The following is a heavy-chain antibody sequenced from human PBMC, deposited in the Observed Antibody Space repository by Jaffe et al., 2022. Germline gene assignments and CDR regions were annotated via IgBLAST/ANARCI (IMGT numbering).Heavy chain of an antibody. V-gene: IGHV4-4*02. Sequence: QVQLQESGPGLVKPSGTLSLTCAVSGGSISSSNWWSWVRQPPGKGLEWIGEIYHSGSTNYNPSLKSRVTISVDKSKNQFSLKLSSVTAADTAVYYCARGFRGVVPAAQAAYYYYYMDVWGKGTTVTVSS. CDR3: ARGFRGVVPAAQAAYYYYYMDV. CDR1: GGSISSSNW. J-gene: IGHJ6*03. CDR2: IYHSGST. D-gene: IGHD2-2*01.